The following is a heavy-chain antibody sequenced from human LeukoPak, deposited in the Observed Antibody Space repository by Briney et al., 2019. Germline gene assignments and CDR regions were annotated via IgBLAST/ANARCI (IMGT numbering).Heavy chain of an antibody. J-gene: IGHJ4*02. CDR3: ARGFGDGYNYGLDY. V-gene: IGHV4-4*02. CDR2: IYHSGST. D-gene: IGHD5-24*01. CDR1: GGSISTSNW. Sequence: SETLSLTCAVSGGSISTSNWWSWVRHPPGKGLEWIGEIYHSGSTNYNPSLKSRVTISVDTSKNQFSLKLSSVTAADTAVYYCARGFGDGYNYGLDYWGQGTLVTVSS.